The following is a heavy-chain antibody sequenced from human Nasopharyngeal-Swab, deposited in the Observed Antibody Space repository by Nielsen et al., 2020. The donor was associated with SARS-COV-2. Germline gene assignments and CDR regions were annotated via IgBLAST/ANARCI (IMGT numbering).Heavy chain of an antibody. J-gene: IGHJ4*02. V-gene: IGHV1-69*08. D-gene: IGHD3-22*01. CDR2: VIPILATA. CDR3: ATIYHFHSGGFSSQY. Sequence: WVRQAPGQGLEWVGRVIPILATANYAQKFQDRVTITADKATNTAYMELSSLRSEDTAIYYCATIYHFHSGGFSSQYWGQGTLVTVSS.